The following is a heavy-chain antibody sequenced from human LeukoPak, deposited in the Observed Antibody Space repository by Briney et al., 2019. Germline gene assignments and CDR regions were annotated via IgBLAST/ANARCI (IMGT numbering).Heavy chain of an antibody. CDR2: ITYSGNT. CDR1: GGSIFINCYY. CDR3: ARHGHSHFYDY. V-gene: IGHV4-39*01. Sequence: SETLSLTCTVSGGSIFINCYYWGWVRQSPGEGLEWIGSITYSGNTYYNPSIKSRVTISVDASNNQFSLQLYTVTAADTAVYFCARHGHSHFYDYWGQGTLVTVAS. D-gene: IGHD2/OR15-2a*01. J-gene: IGHJ4*02.